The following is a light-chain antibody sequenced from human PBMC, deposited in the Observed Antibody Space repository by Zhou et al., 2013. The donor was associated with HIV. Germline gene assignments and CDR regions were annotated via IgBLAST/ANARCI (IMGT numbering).Light chain of an antibody. J-gene: IGKJ1*01. CDR1: QGISRW. CDR3: QQYNKWPPSPT. V-gene: IGKV1-12*01. Sequence: DIQMTQSPSSVSASVGDRVTITCRASQGISRWLAWYQQKPGKAPKLLIYAASSLHSGVPSRFSGSGSGTDFTLTISSLQSEDFAVYYCQQYNKWPPSPTFGQGTKVEIK. CDR2: AAS.